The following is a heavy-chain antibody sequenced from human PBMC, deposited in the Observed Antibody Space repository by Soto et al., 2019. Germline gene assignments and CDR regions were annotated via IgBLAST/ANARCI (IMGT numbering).Heavy chain of an antibody. CDR2: IKSKTDGGTT. J-gene: IGHJ3*02. V-gene: IGHV3-15*01. CDR3: TTDLITIFRPAFDI. Sequence: EVQLVESGGGLVKPGGSLRLSCAASGFTFSNAWMSWVRQAPGKGLEWVGRIKSKTDGGTTDYAAPVKGRFTISRDDSRNTLYLQMNSLKTEDTAVYYCTTDLITIFRPAFDIWGQGTMVTVSS. D-gene: IGHD3-9*01. CDR1: GFTFSNAW.